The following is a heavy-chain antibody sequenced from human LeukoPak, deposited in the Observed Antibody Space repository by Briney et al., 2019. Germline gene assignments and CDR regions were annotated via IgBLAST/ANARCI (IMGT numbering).Heavy chain of an antibody. V-gene: IGHV4-34*01. CDR2: INHSGST. Sequence: SETLSLTCAVYGGSFSDYYWSWIRKPPGKGLEWIGEINHSGSTNYNPSLKSRVTISVDTSKNQFSLTLSSVTAADTAVYYCARGGSYDILTGYYLPFDYWGQGTLVTVSS. CDR3: ARGGSYDILTGYYLPFDY. D-gene: IGHD3-9*01. J-gene: IGHJ4*02. CDR1: GGSFSDYY.